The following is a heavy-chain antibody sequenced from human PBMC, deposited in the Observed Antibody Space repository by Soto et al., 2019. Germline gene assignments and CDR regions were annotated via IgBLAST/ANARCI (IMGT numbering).Heavy chain of an antibody. CDR1: GFTFRSYS. J-gene: IGHJ4*02. CDR3: ARVSGSLTTELDI. V-gene: IGHV3-48*02. Sequence: GGSLRLSCAASGFTFRSYSMNWVRQAPGKGLEWVSYISSTSTKIHYADSMKGRFTISRDNAKNSLSLQMNSLRDEDTAVYYCARVSGSLTTELDIWGQGVLVTVTS. CDR2: ISSTSTKI. D-gene: IGHD1-26*01.